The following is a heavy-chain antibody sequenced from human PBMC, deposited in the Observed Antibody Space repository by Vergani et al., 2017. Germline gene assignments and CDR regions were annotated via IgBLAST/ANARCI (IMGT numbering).Heavy chain of an antibody. Sequence: VHLVESGGGVVQPGRSLRLSCVVSGFTFSNAWMSWVRQAPGKGLEWVGRIKSKTDGGTTDYAAPVKGRFTISRDDSKNTLYLQMNSLKTEDTAVYYCTTVSVVVAADAFDIWGQGTMVTVSS. J-gene: IGHJ3*02. V-gene: IGHV3-15*01. CDR2: IKSKTDGGTT. CDR1: GFTFSNAW. D-gene: IGHD2-15*01. CDR3: TTVSVVVAADAFDI.